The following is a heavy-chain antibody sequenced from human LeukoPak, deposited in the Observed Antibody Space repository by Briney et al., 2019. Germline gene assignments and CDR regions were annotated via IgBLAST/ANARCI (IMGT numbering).Heavy chain of an antibody. Sequence: GGSLRLSCAASGFTFSSYAMSWVRQDPGRGLEWVSAISGSGGSTYYADSVKGRFTISRDNSKNTLYLQMNSVRPEDTAVYYCAKDHYYYYMDVWGKGTTVTVSS. CDR3: AKDHYYYYMDV. J-gene: IGHJ6*03. CDR2: ISGSGGST. V-gene: IGHV3-23*01. CDR1: GFTFSSYA.